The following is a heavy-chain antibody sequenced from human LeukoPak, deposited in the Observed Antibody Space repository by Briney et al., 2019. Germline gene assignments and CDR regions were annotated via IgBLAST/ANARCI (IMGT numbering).Heavy chain of an antibody. D-gene: IGHD3-10*01. J-gene: IGHJ4*02. Sequence: SETLSLTCTVSGGSISSYYWSWIRQPAGKGLEWIGRIYTSGSTNYNPSLKSRVTMSVDTSKNQFSLKLSSVTAADTAVYYCARGAGYYGSEYFDYWGQGTLVTVSS. CDR1: GGSISSYY. CDR3: ARGAGYYGSEYFDY. CDR2: IYTSGST. V-gene: IGHV4-4*07.